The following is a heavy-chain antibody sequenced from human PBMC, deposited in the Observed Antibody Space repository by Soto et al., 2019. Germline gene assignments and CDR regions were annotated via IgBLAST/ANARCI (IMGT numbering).Heavy chain of an antibody. D-gene: IGHD6-13*01. CDR3: AKVGSGRIATDRNFDY. CDR2: ISGSGGST. Sequence: EVQLLESGGGLVQPGGSLRLSCAASGFTFISYAMSWVRQAPGKGLEWVSAISGSGGSTYYADSVKGRFTISRDNSKNTLYLQMNSLRAEDTAVYYCAKVGSGRIATDRNFDYWGQGTLVTVSS. CDR1: GFTFISYA. V-gene: IGHV3-23*01. J-gene: IGHJ4*02.